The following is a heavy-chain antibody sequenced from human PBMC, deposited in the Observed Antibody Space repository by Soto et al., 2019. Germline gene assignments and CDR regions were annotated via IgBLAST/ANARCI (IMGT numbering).Heavy chain of an antibody. V-gene: IGHV3-30*18. CDR1: RFSFSSYG. CDR2: ISYDGSNK. J-gene: IGHJ4*02. Sequence: CLRFACAAGRFSFSSYGMHWVPQAPGKGLEWVAVISYDGSNKYYADSVQGRFTISRDNSKNTLYLQMNSLRAEDTAVYYCAKDLGTAMVDYCAQRNLVTVTS. D-gene: IGHD5-18*01. CDR3: AKDLGTAMVDY.